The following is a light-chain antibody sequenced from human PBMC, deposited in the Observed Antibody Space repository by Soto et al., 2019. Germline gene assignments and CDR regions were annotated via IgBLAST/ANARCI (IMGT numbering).Light chain of an antibody. Sequence: EIVLTQSPGTLSLSLGERATLSCRASQSVSSSHLAWYQQKVGQAPRLLIYGASSRATGIPDRFTGSGSGTDFTLTISSLQPEDFATYYCQQTYNTPHRTFGQGTKVDIK. CDR2: GAS. V-gene: IGKV3-20*01. CDR3: QQTYNTPHRT. J-gene: IGKJ1*01. CDR1: QSVSSSH.